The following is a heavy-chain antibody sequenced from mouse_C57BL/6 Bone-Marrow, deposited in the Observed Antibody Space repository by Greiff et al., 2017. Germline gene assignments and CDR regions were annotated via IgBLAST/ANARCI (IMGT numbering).Heavy chain of an antibody. CDR2: INPNNGGT. V-gene: IGHV1-18*01. D-gene: IGHD2-12*01. J-gene: IGHJ1*03. CDR1: GYTFTDYN. Sequence: EVQLQQSGPELVKPGASVKIPCTASGYTFTDYNMDWVKQSPGKSLEWIGDINPNNGGTIYNQKFTGKATLPVATSSSTAYMELRSLTSEDTAVYYCARCLRWYFEVWGTGTTVTVSS. CDR3: ARCLRWYFEV.